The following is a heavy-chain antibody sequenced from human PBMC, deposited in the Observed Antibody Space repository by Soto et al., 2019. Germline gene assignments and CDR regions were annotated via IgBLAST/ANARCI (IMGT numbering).Heavy chain of an antibody. D-gene: IGHD3-9*01. CDR3: ARHLDSSILTGYYINYYYYGMDV. CDR1: GGSISSSSYY. J-gene: IGHJ6*02. CDR2: IYYSGST. V-gene: IGHV4-39*01. Sequence: PSETLSLTCTVSGGSISSSSYYWGWIRQPPGKGLEWIGSIYYSGSTYYNPSLKSRVTISVDTSKNQFSLKLSSVTAADTAVYYCARHLDSSILTGYYINYYYYGMDVWGQGTTVTVSS.